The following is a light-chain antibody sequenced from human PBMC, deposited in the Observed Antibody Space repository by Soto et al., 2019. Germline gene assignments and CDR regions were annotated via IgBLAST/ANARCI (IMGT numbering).Light chain of an antibody. V-gene: IGKV1-5*03. CDR1: QTISSW. CDR3: QHYNSYSEA. J-gene: IGKJ1*01. CDR2: KAS. Sequence: DIHMTQSPSTLCGSLGDIVTITCRASQTISSWLAWYQQKPGKAPKLLIYKASTLKSGVPSRFSGSGSGTEFTLTISSLQPDDFATYYCQHYNSYSEAFGQGTKVDIK.